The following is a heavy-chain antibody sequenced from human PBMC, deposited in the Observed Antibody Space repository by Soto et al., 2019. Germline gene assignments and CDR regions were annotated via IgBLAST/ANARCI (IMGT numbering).Heavy chain of an antibody. V-gene: IGHV3-30*18. CDR2: ISYDGSNK. Sequence: PGGSLRLSCAASGFTFSSYGMHWVRQAPGKGLEWVAVISYDGSNKYYADSVKGRFTISRDNSKNTLYLQMDSLRAEDTAVYYCAKVLVGVTTYYYGMDVWGQGTTVTVSS. CDR3: AKVLVGVTTYYYGMDV. D-gene: IGHD1-26*01. J-gene: IGHJ6*02. CDR1: GFTFSSYG.